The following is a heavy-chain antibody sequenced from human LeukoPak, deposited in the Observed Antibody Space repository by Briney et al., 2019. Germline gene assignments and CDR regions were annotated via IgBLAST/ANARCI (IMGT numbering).Heavy chain of an antibody. Sequence: GGSLRLSCAASGFTFSSHAMHWVRQAPGEGLKWVAVISHDGGYQDYADSVKGRFTISRDNPRNTLYLQMNSLRSEDTAVYYCAWELAKRYDSWGQGTLVTVSS. V-gene: IGHV3-30-3*01. CDR3: AWELAKRYDS. D-gene: IGHD3-3*02. J-gene: IGHJ4*02. CDR1: GFTFSSHA. CDR2: ISHDGGYQ.